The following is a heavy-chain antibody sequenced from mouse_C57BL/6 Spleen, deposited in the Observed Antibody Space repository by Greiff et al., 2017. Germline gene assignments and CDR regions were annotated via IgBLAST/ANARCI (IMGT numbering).Heavy chain of an antibody. J-gene: IGHJ3*01. CDR1: GYAFTNYL. D-gene: IGHD2-4*01. CDR2: INPGSGGT. Sequence: QVQLQQSGAELVRPGTSVKVSCKASGYAFTNYLIEWVKQRPGQGLEWIGVINPGSGGTNYNEKFKGKATLTADKSSSTAYMQLSSLTSEDSAVYFCATNYDYDVGFAYWGQGTLVTVAA. V-gene: IGHV1-54*01. CDR3: ATNYDYDVGFAY.